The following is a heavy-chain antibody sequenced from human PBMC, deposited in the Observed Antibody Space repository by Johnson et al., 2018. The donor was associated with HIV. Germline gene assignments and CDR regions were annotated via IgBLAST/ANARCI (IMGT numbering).Heavy chain of an antibody. CDR2: ISYDGSEK. CDR3: ASRMYSGSSGGAFDI. J-gene: IGHJ3*02. V-gene: IGHV3-30*04. Sequence: QVQLVESGGGVVQPGRSLRLSCAASGFTFSSYAMHWVRQAPGKGLEWVAVISYDGSEKYFADSVKGRFTISRDNAKNSLYLQTNTLRTEDAALHYCASRMYSGSSGGAFDIWGQGTMVTVSS. D-gene: IGHD1-26*01. CDR1: GFTFSSYA.